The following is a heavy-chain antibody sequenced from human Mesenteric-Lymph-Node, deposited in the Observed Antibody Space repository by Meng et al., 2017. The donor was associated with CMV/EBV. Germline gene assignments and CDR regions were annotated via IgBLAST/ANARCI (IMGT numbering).Heavy chain of an antibody. Sequence: ASVKVSCKASGYTFTSYDINWVRQATGQGLEWMGWMNPNSGNTGYAQKFQGRVTITRNTSISTAYMELSSLRSEDTAVYYCAREYCSSNSAPYGMDVWGQGTTVIVSS. CDR1: GYTFTSYD. J-gene: IGHJ6*02. V-gene: IGHV1-8*03. CDR3: AREYCSSNSAPYGMDV. D-gene: IGHD2-2*01. CDR2: MNPNSGNT.